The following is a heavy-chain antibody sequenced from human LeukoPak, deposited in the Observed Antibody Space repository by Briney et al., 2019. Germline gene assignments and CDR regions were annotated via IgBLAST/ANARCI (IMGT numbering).Heavy chain of an antibody. J-gene: IGHJ4*02. CDR2: IRSKAYGGTT. V-gene: IGHV3-49*04. CDR3: TRDFQWPAYFDY. Sequence: GGSLRLSCTASGFTFGGYAMSWVRQAPGKGLEWVGFIRSKAYGGTTEYAASVKGRFTISRDDSKSIAYLQMNSLKTEDTAVYYCTRDFQWPAYFDYWGQGTLVTVSS. D-gene: IGHD6-19*01. CDR1: GFTFGGYA.